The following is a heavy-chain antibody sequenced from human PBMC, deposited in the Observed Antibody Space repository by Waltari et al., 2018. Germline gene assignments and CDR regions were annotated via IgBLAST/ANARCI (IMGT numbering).Heavy chain of an antibody. CDR2: INKDGTET. Sequence: EAQQVESGGDLGQPGGSLSLSCVVPGLPLSNYWRMWVRQAPGKGLEWVANINKDGTETYYVDSVRGRFTISKDDAKNSVYLQMNSLKVEDTAVYYCIRDYGSPYWGQGTLVTVSS. CDR3: IRDYGSPY. CDR1: GLPLSNYW. D-gene: IGHD6-19*01. J-gene: IGHJ4*02. V-gene: IGHV3-7*03.